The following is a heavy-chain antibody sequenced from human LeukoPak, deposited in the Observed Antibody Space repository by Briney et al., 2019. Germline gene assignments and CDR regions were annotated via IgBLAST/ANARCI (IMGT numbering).Heavy chain of an antibody. CDR3: ARVPLNYDGSGFYDLTSGLFDY. D-gene: IGHD3-22*01. J-gene: IGHJ4*02. V-gene: IGHV4-39*07. CDR2: IYYSGNT. Sequence: KPSETLSLTCTVSGGSISSYYWGWIRQPPGKGLEWIGTIYYSGNTHYNPSLKSRVTISVDASKNQFSLKVTSVTAADTAIYYCARVPLNYDGSGFYDLTSGLFDYWGQGTLVTVSS. CDR1: GGSISSYY.